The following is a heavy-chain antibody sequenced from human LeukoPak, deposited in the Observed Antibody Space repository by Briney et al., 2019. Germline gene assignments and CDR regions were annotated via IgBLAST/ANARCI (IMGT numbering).Heavy chain of an antibody. Sequence: SETLSLTCTVSGGSISSSSYYWSWIRQPPGKGLEWIGEINHSGSTNYNPSLKSRVTISVDTSKNQFSLKLSSVTAADTAVYYCARAYVGWAGYYYYYMDVWGKGTTVTISS. CDR3: ARAYVGWAGYYYYYMDV. J-gene: IGHJ6*03. D-gene: IGHD3-10*02. V-gene: IGHV4-39*07. CDR1: GGSISSSSYY. CDR2: INHSGST.